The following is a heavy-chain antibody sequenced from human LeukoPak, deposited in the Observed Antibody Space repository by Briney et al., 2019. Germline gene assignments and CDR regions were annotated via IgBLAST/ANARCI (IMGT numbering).Heavy chain of an antibody. V-gene: IGHV4-30-2*01. J-gene: IGHJ4*02. CDR2: IYHSGST. Sequence: PSETLSFTCAVSGGSLSSGGYSWSWIRQPPGKGLEWIGYIYHSGSTYYNPSLKSRVTISVDRSKNQFSLKLSSVTAADTAAYYCARHASAVAAPDYWGQGTLVTVSS. CDR1: GGSLSSGGYS. CDR3: ARHASAVAAPDY. D-gene: IGHD6-19*01.